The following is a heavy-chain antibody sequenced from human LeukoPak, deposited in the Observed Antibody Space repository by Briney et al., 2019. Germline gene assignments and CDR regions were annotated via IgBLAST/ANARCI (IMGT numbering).Heavy chain of an antibody. J-gene: IGHJ5*02. Sequence: ASVKVSCKASGYTFTGYYMHWVRQSPGQGLEWMGWINPNSGGTNYAQKFQGRVTMTRDTSISTAYMGLSRLRSDDTAVYYCARDGIAAAGTRNWFDPWGQGTLVTVSS. D-gene: IGHD6-13*01. V-gene: IGHV1-2*02. CDR1: GYTFTGYY. CDR2: INPNSGGT. CDR3: ARDGIAAAGTRNWFDP.